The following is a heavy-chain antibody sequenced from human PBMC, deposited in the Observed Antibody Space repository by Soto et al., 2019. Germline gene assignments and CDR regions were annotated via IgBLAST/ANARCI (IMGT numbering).Heavy chain of an antibody. CDR1: GGSFSGYY. Sequence: SETLSLTCAVYGGSFSGYYWSWIRQPPGKGLEWIGEINHSGSTNYNPSLKSRVTISVDTSKNQFSLKLSSVTAADTAVYYCARANPGGSRNASFNFDYWGQGTLVTVSS. CDR2: INHSGST. J-gene: IGHJ4*02. D-gene: IGHD1-1*01. CDR3: ARANPGGSRNASFNFDY. V-gene: IGHV4-34*01.